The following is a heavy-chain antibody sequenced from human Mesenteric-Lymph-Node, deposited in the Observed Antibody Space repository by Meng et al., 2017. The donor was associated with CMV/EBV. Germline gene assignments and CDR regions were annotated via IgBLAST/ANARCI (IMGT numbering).Heavy chain of an antibody. CDR2: IYPGDSDA. Sequence: KVSCKASGYSFTNYFIGWVRQMPGEGLEWMGIIYPGDSDATYSPSFQGQVTISADRSVSTAYLQWNSLKASDTAIYYCARQFCSSTNCYFFDYWGQGTLVTVSS. D-gene: IGHD2-2*01. CDR3: ARQFCSSTNCYFFDY. J-gene: IGHJ4*02. CDR1: GYSFTNYF. V-gene: IGHV5-51*01.